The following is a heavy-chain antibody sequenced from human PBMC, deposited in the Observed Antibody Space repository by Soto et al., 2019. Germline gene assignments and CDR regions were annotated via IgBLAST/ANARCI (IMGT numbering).Heavy chain of an antibody. CDR1: GFTFSRYW. D-gene: IGHD6-13*01. CDR3: ARQEGAAFYYDGMEG. Sequence: GGSLRLSCAASGFTFSRYWMHWVRQAPGKGLVWVSRINSDGSNTHYADSVKGRFTISRDNAKNTLYLHMNSLSAENTAVYFCARQEGAAFYYDGMEGWGQGTTVTVPS. J-gene: IGHJ6*02. V-gene: IGHV3-74*01. CDR2: INSDGSNT.